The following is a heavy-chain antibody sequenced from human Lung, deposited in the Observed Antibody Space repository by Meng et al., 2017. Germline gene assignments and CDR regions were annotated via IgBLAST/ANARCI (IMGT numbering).Heavy chain of an antibody. J-gene: IGHJ4*02. CDR3: ARGPTTMAHDFDY. CDR2: INHSGST. CDR1: GGSFSDYY. V-gene: IGHV4-34*01. Sequence: HVQLQQWVAGLLKPSETLSLTCVVSGGSFSDYYWSWIRQPPGKGLEWIGEINHSGSTNYNPSLESRATISVDTSQNNLSLKLSSVTAADSAVYYCARGPTTMAHDFDYWGQGTLVTVSS. D-gene: IGHD4-11*01.